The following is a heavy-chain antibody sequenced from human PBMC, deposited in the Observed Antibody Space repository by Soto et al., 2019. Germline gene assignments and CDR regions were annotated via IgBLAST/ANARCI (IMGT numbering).Heavy chain of an antibody. V-gene: IGHV1-69*01. CDR1: GGTFSSYA. CDR2: IIPIFGTA. D-gene: IGHD3-3*01. J-gene: IGHJ6*02. CDR3: ARRRDYDFWSGYGPDYYYGMDV. Sequence: KVSCKASGGTFSSYAISWVRQAPGQGLEWMGGIIPIFGTANYAQKFQGRVTITADDSTSTAYMDLSSLRSEDTAVYYCARRRDYDFWSGYGPDYYYGMDVWGQGTTVTVSS.